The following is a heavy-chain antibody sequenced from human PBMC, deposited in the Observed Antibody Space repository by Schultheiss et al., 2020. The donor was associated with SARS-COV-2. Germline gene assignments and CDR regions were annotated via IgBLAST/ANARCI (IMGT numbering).Heavy chain of an antibody. CDR2: IYSGGST. J-gene: IGHJ6*03. V-gene: IGHV3-66*01. CDR3: ARDVPYSSSLYYYYYMDV. Sequence: GGSLRLSCAVSGFTVSSNYMSWVRQAPGKGLEWVSVIYSGGSTYYADSVKGRFTISRDNSKNTLYLQMNSLRAEDTAVYYCARDVPYSSSLYYYYYMDVWGKGTTVTVSS. D-gene: IGHD6-6*01. CDR1: GFTVSSNY.